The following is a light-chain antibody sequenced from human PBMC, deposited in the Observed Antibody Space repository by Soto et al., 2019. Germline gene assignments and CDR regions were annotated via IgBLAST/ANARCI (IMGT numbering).Light chain of an antibody. Sequence: EIVLTQSPATLSFATGERATLSCSASQRFSSYLAWYQHKPCQAHRLLIYDASNLTTCIPARFSGSGSGTDFNLTIIRLEPEDFAVYYCHQRSNWPSITFGQGTRLE. CDR3: HQRSNWPSIT. CDR1: QRFSSY. J-gene: IGKJ5*01. CDR2: DAS. V-gene: IGKV3-11*01.